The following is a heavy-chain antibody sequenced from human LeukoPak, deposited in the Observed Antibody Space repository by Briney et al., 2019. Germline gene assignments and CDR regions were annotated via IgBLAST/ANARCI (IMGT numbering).Heavy chain of an antibody. V-gene: IGHV4-34*01. D-gene: IGHD1/OR15-1a*01. CDR3: ARGRRTKVWISGMDV. Sequence: SETLSLTCAVYGGSFSGYYWSWIRQPPGKGLEWIGEINHSGSTNYNPSLKSRVTISVDTSKNQFSLKLSSVTAADTAVYYCARGRRTKVWISGMDVWGQGTTVTVSS. J-gene: IGHJ6*02. CDR1: GGSFSGYY. CDR2: INHSGST.